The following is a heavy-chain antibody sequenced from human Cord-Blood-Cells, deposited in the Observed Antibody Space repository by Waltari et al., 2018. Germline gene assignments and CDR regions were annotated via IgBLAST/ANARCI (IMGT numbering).Heavy chain of an antibody. CDR1: GGSFSGYY. J-gene: IGHJ6*03. Sequence: QVQLQQWGAGLLKPSETLSLTCAVYGGSFSGYYWSWIRQPPGKGLEWLWEINHSGSTNYIPALKSRVAISVDTSKNQFSLKLSTVTAADTAVYYCARLLLWGSGTYYYYMVVWGKGTTVTVSS. D-gene: IGHD1-26*01. V-gene: IGHV4-34*01. CDR3: ARLLLWGSGTYYYYMVV. CDR2: INHSGST.